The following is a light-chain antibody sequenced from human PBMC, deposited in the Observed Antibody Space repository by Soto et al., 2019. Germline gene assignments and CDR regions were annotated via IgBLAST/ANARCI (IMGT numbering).Light chain of an antibody. CDR1: QDINNY. CDR3: QQYANLPIT. Sequence: DIQMTQSPSSLSASVGDRVTITFQASQDINNYLSWYQQNPGKAPKILIYDASNLETGVPSRFSRSGSGTDFTFTISSLQPEDIATYYCQQYANLPITFGQGTRLVIK. V-gene: IGKV1-33*01. CDR2: DAS. J-gene: IGKJ5*01.